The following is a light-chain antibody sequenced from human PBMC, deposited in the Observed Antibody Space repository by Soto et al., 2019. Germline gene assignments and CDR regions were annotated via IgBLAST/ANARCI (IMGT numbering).Light chain of an antibody. V-gene: IGKV1-9*01. CDR2: SAS. CDR1: QGITSY. Sequence: IQLTQSPSSLSASVGDRVTITCRSSQGITSYLAWYQQRPGKAPGLLIYSASTLQSGVPSRFTVIGYATDFSLTISYLHPKNLAHTSFRHLYSPPATSSGGT. CDR3: RHLYSPPAT. J-gene: IGKJ4*01.